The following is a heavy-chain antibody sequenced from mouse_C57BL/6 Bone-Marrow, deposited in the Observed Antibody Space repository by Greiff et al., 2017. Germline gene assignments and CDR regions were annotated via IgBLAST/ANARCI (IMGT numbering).Heavy chain of an antibody. D-gene: IGHD1-1*01. CDR1: GFTFSDYG. CDR2: ISSGSSTI. CDR3: ARYYGSGAY. V-gene: IGHV5-17*01. Sequence: EVQVVESGGGLVKPGGSLKLSCAASGFTFSDYGMHWVRQAPEKGLEWVAYISSGSSTIYYADTVKGRFTISRDNAKNTLFLQMTSLRSEDTAMYYCARYYGSGAYWGQGTLVTVSA. J-gene: IGHJ3*01.